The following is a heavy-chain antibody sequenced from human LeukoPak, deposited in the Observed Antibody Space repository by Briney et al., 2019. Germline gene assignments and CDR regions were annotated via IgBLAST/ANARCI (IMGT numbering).Heavy chain of an antibody. V-gene: IGHV4-39*01. CDR1: GGSVSSGSYY. Sequence: SETLSLTCTVSGGSVSSGSYYWGWIRQPPGKGLEWIGSIFFSGITYSNPSLESRVTISVDTSKNQFSLKLSSVTAADTAVYYCARHSYGVEWLLFLDFWGQGTLVTVSS. CDR2: IFFSGIT. D-gene: IGHD3-3*01. J-gene: IGHJ4*02. CDR3: ARHSYGVEWLLFLDF.